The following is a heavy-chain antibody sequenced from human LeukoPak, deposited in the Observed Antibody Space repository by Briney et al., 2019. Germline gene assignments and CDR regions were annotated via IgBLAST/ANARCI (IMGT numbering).Heavy chain of an antibody. CDR1: GFSFSSFA. CDR2: ITGGHYPT. Sequence: GGSLRLSCAASGFSFSSFAMTWVRQAPGNGLEWVSSITGGHYPTYNTDSVKGRFTISRDNSKNTLYLQMNSLRADDTAVYYCTKDPNGDYVGAFDPWGQGTLVTVSS. CDR3: TKDPNGDYVGAFDP. D-gene: IGHD4-17*01. V-gene: IGHV3-23*01. J-gene: IGHJ5*02.